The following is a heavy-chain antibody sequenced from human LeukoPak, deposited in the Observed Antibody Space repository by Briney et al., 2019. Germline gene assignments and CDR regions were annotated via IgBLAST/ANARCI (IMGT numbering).Heavy chain of an antibody. CDR3: ARARSPSSGYLLRDHNWFDP. J-gene: IGHJ5*02. V-gene: IGHV1-69*05. CDR2: IIPIFGTA. Sequence: ASVKVSCKASGGTFNSYGISWVRQAPGQRLEWMGGIIPIFGTANYAQKVQGRVTITTDESTTTAYMVLSSLRSEDTAVYYCARARSPSSGYLLRDHNWFDPWGQGTLVTVSS. D-gene: IGHD3-22*01. CDR1: GGTFNSYG.